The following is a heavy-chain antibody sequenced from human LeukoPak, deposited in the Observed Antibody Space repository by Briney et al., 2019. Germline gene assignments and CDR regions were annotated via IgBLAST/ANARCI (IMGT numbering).Heavy chain of an antibody. CDR2: IYYSGST. CDR1: GGSISSYY. Sequence: SETLSLTCTVSGGSISSYYLSWIRQPPGKGLEWIGYIYYSGSTNYNPSLKSRVTISVDTSKNQFSLKLSSVTAADTAVYYCARDRDYGDYYYYMDVWGKGTTVTVSS. D-gene: IGHD4-17*01. V-gene: IGHV4-59*01. CDR3: ARDRDYGDYYYYMDV. J-gene: IGHJ6*03.